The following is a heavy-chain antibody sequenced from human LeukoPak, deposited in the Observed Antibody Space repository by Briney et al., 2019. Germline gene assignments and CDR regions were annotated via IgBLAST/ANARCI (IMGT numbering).Heavy chain of an antibody. D-gene: IGHD6-19*01. Sequence: GESLKISCKGSGYSFTSSWIGWVRQVPGKGLEWMGIVFPADSDTRYSPSFQGQVTLSADKSISTAYLQWSSLKASDSAMYYCARHSSAFDYWGQGTLVSVSS. V-gene: IGHV5-51*01. CDR3: ARHSSAFDY. CDR2: VFPADSDT. CDR1: GYSFTSSW. J-gene: IGHJ4*02.